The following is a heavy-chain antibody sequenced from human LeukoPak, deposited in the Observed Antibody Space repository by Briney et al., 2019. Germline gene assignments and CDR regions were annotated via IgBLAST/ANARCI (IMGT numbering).Heavy chain of an antibody. Sequence: GASVKVSCKASGGTFSSYAISWVRQAPGQALEWMGGIIPIFGTANYAQKFQGRVTITADESTSTAYMELSSLRSEDTAVYYCARGAHPVPLSYSSWYGSLRYWGQGTLVTVSS. D-gene: IGHD6-13*01. V-gene: IGHV1-69*13. CDR1: GGTFSSYA. CDR3: ARGAHPVPLSYSSWYGSLRY. CDR2: IIPIFGTA. J-gene: IGHJ4*02.